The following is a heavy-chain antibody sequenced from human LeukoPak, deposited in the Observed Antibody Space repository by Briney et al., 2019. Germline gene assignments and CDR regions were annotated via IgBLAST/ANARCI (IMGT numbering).Heavy chain of an antibody. CDR3: TTGGLWYSGRVF. J-gene: IGHJ4*02. Sequence: PAGSLRLSCAASGFTFSNAWMCWVRQAPRKGLEWVGRIKTKTDGGTTAFAAPVKGRFTMSRDDSKNTLYLQMNSLKTEDTAMYYCTTGGLWYSGRVFWGQGTLVTVS. CDR1: GFTFSNAW. V-gene: IGHV3-15*01. CDR2: IKTKTDGGTT. D-gene: IGHD3-10*01.